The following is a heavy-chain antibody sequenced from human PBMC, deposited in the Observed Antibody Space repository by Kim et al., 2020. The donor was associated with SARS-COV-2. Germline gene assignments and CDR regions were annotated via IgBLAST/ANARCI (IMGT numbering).Heavy chain of an antibody. CDR2: MNPNSGNT. CDR3: ARGPPGSSWTYYYYYYGMDV. D-gene: IGHD6-13*01. V-gene: IGHV1-8*01. J-gene: IGHJ6*02. Sequence: ASVKVSCKASGYTFTSYDINWVRQATGQGLEWMGWMNPNSGNTGYAQKFQGRVTMTRNTSISTAYMELSSLRSEDTAVYYCARGPPGSSWTYYYYYYGMDVWGQGTTVTVSS. CDR1: GYTFTSYD.